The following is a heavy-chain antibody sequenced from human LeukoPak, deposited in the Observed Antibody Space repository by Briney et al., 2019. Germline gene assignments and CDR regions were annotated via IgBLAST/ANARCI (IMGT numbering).Heavy chain of an antibody. J-gene: IGHJ6*02. Sequence: PSQTLSLTCTVSGGSISSGDYYWSWIRQPPGKGLEWIGCIYYSGGTYYNPSLKSRVTISVDTSKNQFSLKLSSVTAADTAVYYCARKLVHYYYGMDVWGQGTTVTVSS. V-gene: IGHV4-30-4*01. CDR1: GGSISSGDYY. CDR2: IYYSGGT. CDR3: ARKLVHYYYGMDV. D-gene: IGHD6-13*01.